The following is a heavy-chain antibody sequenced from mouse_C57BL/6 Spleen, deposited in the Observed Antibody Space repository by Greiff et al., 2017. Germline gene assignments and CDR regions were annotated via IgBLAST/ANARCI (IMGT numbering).Heavy chain of an antibody. Sequence: VRLQQPGAELVKPGASVKLSCKASGYTFTSYWMHWVKQRPGQGLEWIGMIHPNSGSTNYNEKFKSKATLTVDKSSSTAYMQLSSLTSEDSAVYYCARITTVVAKGYWGQGTTLTVSS. J-gene: IGHJ2*01. D-gene: IGHD1-1*01. V-gene: IGHV1-64*01. CDR3: ARITTVVAKGY. CDR1: GYTFTSYW. CDR2: IHPNSGST.